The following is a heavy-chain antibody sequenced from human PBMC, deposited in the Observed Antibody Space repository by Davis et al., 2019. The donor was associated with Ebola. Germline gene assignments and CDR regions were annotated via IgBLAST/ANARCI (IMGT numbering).Heavy chain of an antibody. D-gene: IGHD2-15*01. J-gene: IGHJ4*02. CDR1: GFTFSSYS. Sequence: GESLKISCAASGFTFSSYSMSWVRQAPGKGLEWVANIKQDGSEKYYVDSVKGRFTISRDNAKNSLYLQMNSLRAEDTAVYYCARASRYCSGGSCYSGNYWGQGTLVTVSS. CDR3: ARASRYCSGGSCYSGNY. V-gene: IGHV3-7*01. CDR2: IKQDGSEK.